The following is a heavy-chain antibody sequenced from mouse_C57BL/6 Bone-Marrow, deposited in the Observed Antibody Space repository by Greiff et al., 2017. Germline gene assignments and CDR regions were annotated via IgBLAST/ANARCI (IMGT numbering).Heavy chain of an antibody. J-gene: IGHJ2*01. CDR2: ISYDGSN. CDR3: ARLIGDY. V-gene: IGHV3-6*01. Sequence: VQLQQSGPGLVKPSQSLSLTCSVTGYSITSGYYWNWIRQFPGNKLEWMGYISYDGSNNYNPSLKNRISITRDTSKNQFVLKLNSVTTEDTATYYCARLIGDYWGQGTTLTVSS. CDR1: GYSITSGYY.